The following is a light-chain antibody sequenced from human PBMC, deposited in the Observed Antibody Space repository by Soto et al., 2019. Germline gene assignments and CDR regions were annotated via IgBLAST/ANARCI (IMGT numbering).Light chain of an antibody. Sequence: QSALTQPASVSGSPGQSITISCTGTSSDIGGYNFVSWYQQHPGKPPKLLIYEVVVRPSGVSHRFSASKSGTTASLTISELQAEDEADYYCSSYISSSYWLFGGGTKVTVL. V-gene: IGLV2-14*01. J-gene: IGLJ3*02. CDR3: SSYISSSYWL. CDR1: SSDIGGYNF. CDR2: EVV.